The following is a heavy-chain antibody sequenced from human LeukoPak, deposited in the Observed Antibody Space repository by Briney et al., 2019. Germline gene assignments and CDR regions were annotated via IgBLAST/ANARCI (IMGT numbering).Heavy chain of an antibody. Sequence: ASVKVSCNASGYTFTSYDINWVRQATGQGLEWMGCMNPNSGNTGYAQNFHGRVTITRNTSINTAYLELSSLGSEDKAVLYCARPVEGEVLPAYYFDYWGQGTLVTVSS. CDR1: GYTFTSYD. CDR2: MNPNSGNT. D-gene: IGHD3-16*01. J-gene: IGHJ4*02. CDR3: ARPVEGEVLPAYYFDY. V-gene: IGHV1-8*03.